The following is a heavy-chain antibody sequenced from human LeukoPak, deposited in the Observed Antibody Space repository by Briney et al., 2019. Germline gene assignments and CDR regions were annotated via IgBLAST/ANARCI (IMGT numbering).Heavy chain of an antibody. CDR3: ARVDTSLVPDAFDI. J-gene: IGHJ3*02. CDR1: GGSLSSYF. Sequence: SETLSLTCTVSGGSLSSYFWSWIRQSPGKGLEWIGYIYSSGSTNYNPSLKSRVSISADTSKNEFSLKLRSVTAADTAVYFCARVDTSLVPDAFDIWGQGSMVTVSS. D-gene: IGHD5-18*01. V-gene: IGHV4-59*01. CDR2: IYSSGST.